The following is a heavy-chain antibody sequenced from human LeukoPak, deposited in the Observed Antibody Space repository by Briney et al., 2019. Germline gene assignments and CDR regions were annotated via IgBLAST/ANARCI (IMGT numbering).Heavy chain of an antibody. D-gene: IGHD4-17*01. CDR1: GGSFSGYY. CDR2: INHSGST. CDR3: ASGSSDYGDYAIDY. J-gene: IGHJ4*02. V-gene: IGHV4-34*01. Sequence: SETLSLTCAVYGGSFSGYYWSWSRHPPGKGLEWIGEINHSGSTNYNPSLKSRVTISLDTSKNQFSLKLSSVTAADTAVYYCASGSSDYGDYAIDYWGQGTLVTVSS.